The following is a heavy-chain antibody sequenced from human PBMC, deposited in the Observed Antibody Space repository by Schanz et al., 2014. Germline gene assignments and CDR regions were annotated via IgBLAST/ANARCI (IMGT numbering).Heavy chain of an antibody. V-gene: IGHV3-23*01. Sequence: EVQLMESGGGLVKPGGSLRLSCAASGFSFGTYAMSWVRQAPGKGLLWVSSFNDGGVNKYYADSVKGRFTISSDNSKSTLYLQMSSLRAEDTAVYYCAKAADWPVTRFDPWGQGTLVTVSS. CDR1: GFSFGTYA. CDR3: AKAADWPVTRFDP. CDR2: FNDGGVNK. J-gene: IGHJ5*02. D-gene: IGHD3-9*01.